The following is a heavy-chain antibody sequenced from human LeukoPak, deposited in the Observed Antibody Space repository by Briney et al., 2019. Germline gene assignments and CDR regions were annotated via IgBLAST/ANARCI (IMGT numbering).Heavy chain of an antibody. Sequence: PGGSLRLSCAASRFTFSSYAMHWVRQAPGKGLEWVAVLSYDGSNKYYAESVKGRFTISRDNSKNTLYLQMNSLRAEDTAVYYCARNGGYSYGYDPYYFDYWGQGTLVTVSS. CDR1: RFTFSSYA. J-gene: IGHJ4*02. CDR3: ARNGGYSYGYDPYYFDY. CDR2: LSYDGSNK. V-gene: IGHV3-30*04. D-gene: IGHD5-18*01.